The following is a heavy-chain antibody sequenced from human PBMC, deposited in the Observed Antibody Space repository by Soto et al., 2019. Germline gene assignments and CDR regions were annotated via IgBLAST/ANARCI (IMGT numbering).Heavy chain of an antibody. CDR2: ISGSGGST. D-gene: IGHD5-18*01. J-gene: IGHJ4*02. CDR3: AKVITAMVTSLSDY. CDR1: GFTFSSYA. Sequence: PGGSLRLSCAASGFTFSSYAMSWVRQAPGKGLEWVSAISGSGGSTYYADSVKGRFTISRDNSKNTLYLQMNSLRAEDTAVYYCAKVITAMVTSLSDYWGQGTLVTVSS. V-gene: IGHV3-23*01.